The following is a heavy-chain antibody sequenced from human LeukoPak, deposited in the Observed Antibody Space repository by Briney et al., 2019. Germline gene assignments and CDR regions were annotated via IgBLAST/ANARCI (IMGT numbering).Heavy chain of an antibody. Sequence: GGSLRLSCAASGFTLSSYWMSWVRQAPGKGLEWVANIKQDGSEKYYVDSVKGRFTISRDNTKNSLYLQMNSLRAEDTAVYYCARETHYDSSGIDYWGQGTLVTVSS. CDR2: IKQDGSEK. CDR1: GFTLSSYW. CDR3: ARETHYDSSGIDY. J-gene: IGHJ4*02. V-gene: IGHV3-7*01. D-gene: IGHD3-22*01.